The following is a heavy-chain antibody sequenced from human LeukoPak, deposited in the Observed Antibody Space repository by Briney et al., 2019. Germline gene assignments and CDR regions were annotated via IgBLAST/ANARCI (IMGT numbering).Heavy chain of an antibody. CDR3: ARDRSPEGNYYYYGMDV. D-gene: IGHD1-14*01. Sequence: SVKVSCKASGGTFSSYAISWVRQAPGQGLEWMGGIIPIFGTANYAQKFQGRVTITADESTSTAYMELSSLRSEDTAVYYCARDRSPEGNYYYYGMDVWGQGTTVTVSS. CDR2: IIPIFGTA. J-gene: IGHJ6*02. CDR1: GGTFSSYA. V-gene: IGHV1-69*01.